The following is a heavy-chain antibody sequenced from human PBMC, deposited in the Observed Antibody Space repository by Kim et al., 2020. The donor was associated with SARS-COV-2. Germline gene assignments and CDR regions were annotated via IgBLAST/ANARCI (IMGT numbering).Heavy chain of an antibody. D-gene: IGHD1-26*01. V-gene: IGHV3-21*01. Sequence: GGSLRPSCAASGFTFSSYSMNWVRQAPGKGLEWVSSISSSSSYIYYADSVKGRFTISRDNAKNSLYLQMNSLRAEETAVYYCARGGEPPGYFQSNWYGMDVWGQGTTVTVSS. CDR2: ISSSSSYI. CDR3: ARGGEPPGYFQSNWYGMDV. J-gene: IGHJ6*02. CDR1: GFTFSSYS.